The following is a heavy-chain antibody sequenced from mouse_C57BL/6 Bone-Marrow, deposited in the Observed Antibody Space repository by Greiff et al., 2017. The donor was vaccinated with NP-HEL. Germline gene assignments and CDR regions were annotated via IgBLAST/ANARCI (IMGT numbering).Heavy chain of an antibody. CDR2: INPNNGGT. V-gene: IGHV1-26*01. Sequence: EVQLQQSGPELVKPGASVKISCKASGYTFTDYYMNWVKQSHGKSLEWIGDINPNNGGTSYNQKFKGKATLTVDKSSSTAYMELRSLTSEGSAVYYSAPHDVLFAYWGQGTLVTVSA. J-gene: IGHJ3*01. CDR3: APHDVLFAY. D-gene: IGHD2-3*01. CDR1: GYTFTDYY.